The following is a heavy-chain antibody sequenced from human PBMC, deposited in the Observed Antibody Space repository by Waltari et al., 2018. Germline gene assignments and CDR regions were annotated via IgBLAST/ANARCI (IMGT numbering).Heavy chain of an antibody. D-gene: IGHD1-26*01. J-gene: IGHJ4*02. CDR2: INHRGST. V-gene: IGHV4-34*01. Sequence: QVQLQQWGAGLLKPSETLSLTCAVYGGSFSGYYWSWIRQPPGKGLEWIGEINHRGSTNDNPSLKSRVTISGDTSKNQFALKLSSVTAADTAVYYCARERLFFLSIVGATTATPTFDYWGQGTLVTVSS. CDR1: GGSFSGYY. CDR3: ARERLFFLSIVGATTATPTFDY.